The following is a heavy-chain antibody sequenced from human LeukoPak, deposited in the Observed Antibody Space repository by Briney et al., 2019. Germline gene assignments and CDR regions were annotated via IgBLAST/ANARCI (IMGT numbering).Heavy chain of an antibody. CDR3: ARAGYYDSTWFDP. CDR2: IYSGGRT. D-gene: IGHD3-22*01. Sequence: GGSLRLSCAASGFTVSSNYMSWVRQAPGKGLEWVSVIYSGGRTHYADSVKGRFTISRDNSKNMLYLQMNSLRAEDTAVYYCARAGYYDSTWFDPWGQGTLVTVSS. CDR1: GFTVSSNY. J-gene: IGHJ5*02. V-gene: IGHV3-53*01.